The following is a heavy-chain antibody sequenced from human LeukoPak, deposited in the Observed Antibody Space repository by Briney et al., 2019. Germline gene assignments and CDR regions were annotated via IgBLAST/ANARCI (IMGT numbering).Heavy chain of an antibody. J-gene: IGHJ5*01. CDR1: GYSFTSYW. CDR2: IYPGDSDT. D-gene: IGHD1/OR15-1a*01. Sequence: GESLKISCKGSGYSFTSYWIGWVRQMPGKGLECMGIIYPGDSDTKYSPSFQGQVTISADKSVSTAYLQWNSLKASDTALCFCARRNSWFDSWGQGTPVTVSS. V-gene: IGHV5-51*01. CDR3: ARRNSWFDS.